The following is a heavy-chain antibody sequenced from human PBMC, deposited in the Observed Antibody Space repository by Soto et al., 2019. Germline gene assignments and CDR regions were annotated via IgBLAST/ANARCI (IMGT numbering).Heavy chain of an antibody. CDR1: GYTFTSYG. J-gene: IGHJ1*01. D-gene: IGHD3-16*02. V-gene: IGHV1-18*01. CDR3: AIEDPPRVN. CDR2: ISAYNGNT. Sequence: QVQLVQSGAEVKKPGASVKVSCKASGYTFTSYGISWVRQAPGQGLEWMGWISAYNGNTNYAQKLQGRVTMPTDTTTSTAYTELRSLRSHDTAMYYFAIEDPPRVNWGQGTLVTVSS.